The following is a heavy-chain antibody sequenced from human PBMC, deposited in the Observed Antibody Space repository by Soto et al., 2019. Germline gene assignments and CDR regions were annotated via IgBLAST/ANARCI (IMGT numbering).Heavy chain of an antibody. CDR2: ISSSSSTI. J-gene: IGHJ2*01. Sequence: GGSLRLSCAASGFTFSSYSMNWVRQAPGKGLEWVSYISSSSSTIDYADSVKGRFTISRDNAKNSLYLQMNSLRAEDTAVYFCARGGVYGDYYYWYFDLWGRGTLVTVSS. V-gene: IGHV3-48*04. CDR3: ARGGVYGDYYYWYFDL. D-gene: IGHD4-17*01. CDR1: GFTFSSYS.